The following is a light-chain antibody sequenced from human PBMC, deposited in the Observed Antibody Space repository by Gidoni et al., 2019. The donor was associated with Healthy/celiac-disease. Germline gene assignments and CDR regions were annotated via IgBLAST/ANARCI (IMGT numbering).Light chain of an antibody. J-gene: IGKJ1*01. Sequence: EIVLTQSTGTLSFSPGERATLSCRASQSVSSSYLAWYQQKPGQAPRLLIYGASSRATGIPNRVSGSVSGTDFTLTISRLEPEDFAGYYCQQYGSSPPWTFGQGTKVEIK. CDR3: QQYGSSPPWT. V-gene: IGKV3-20*01. CDR2: GAS. CDR1: QSVSSSY.